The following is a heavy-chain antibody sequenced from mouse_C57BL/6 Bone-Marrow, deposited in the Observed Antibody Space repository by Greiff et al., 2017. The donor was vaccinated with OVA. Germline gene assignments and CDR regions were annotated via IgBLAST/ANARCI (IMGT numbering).Heavy chain of an antibody. CDR3: ASSFTTGSSEGDY. CDR1: GYTFTSYW. D-gene: IGHD1-1*01. J-gene: IGHJ2*01. Sequence: QVHVKQSGAELAKPGASVKLSCKASGYTFTSYWMHWVKQRPGQGLEWIGYINPSSGYTKYNQKFKDKATLTADKSSSTAYMQLSSLTYEDSAVYYCASSFTTGSSEGDYWGQGTTLTVSS. CDR2: INPSSGYT. V-gene: IGHV1-7*01.